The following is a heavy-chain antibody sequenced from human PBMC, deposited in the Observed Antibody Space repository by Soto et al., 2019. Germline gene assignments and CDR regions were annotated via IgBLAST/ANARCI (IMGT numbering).Heavy chain of an antibody. Sequence: GGSLRLSCAASGFTFRNFGMHWVRQAPGKGLEWVAFIWYDGSNEYYADSVKGRFTISGDNSKNTLYLQMNSLRADDTAVYYCARDREVKYFDYWGQGTLVTVSS. CDR1: GFTFRNFG. D-gene: IGHD3-10*01. J-gene: IGHJ4*02. CDR3: ARDREVKYFDY. CDR2: IWYDGSNE. V-gene: IGHV3-33*01.